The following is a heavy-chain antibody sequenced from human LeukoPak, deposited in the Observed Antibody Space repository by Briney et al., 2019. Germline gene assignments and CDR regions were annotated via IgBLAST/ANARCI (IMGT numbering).Heavy chain of an antibody. D-gene: IGHD5-18*01. Sequence: SVKVSCKASGGTFSSSSSTFSTYSISWVRQAPGQGLEWMGRVIPIHDVANYAQKFQGRVTITVDKSTSTAYMELRGLRSEDTAVYYCARGTYSYGYLDFDYWGPGNLVTVSS. CDR3: ARGTYSYGYLDFDY. J-gene: IGHJ4*02. CDR2: VIPIHDVA. CDR1: GGTFSSSSSTFSTYS. V-gene: IGHV1-69*02.